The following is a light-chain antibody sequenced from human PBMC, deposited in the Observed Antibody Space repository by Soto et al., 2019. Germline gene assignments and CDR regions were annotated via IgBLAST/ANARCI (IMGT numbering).Light chain of an antibody. CDR2: GAS. J-gene: IGKJ2*01. Sequence: IVLTQSPGTLSLSPGERATLSCRASQSVSSSFLAWYQQRPGQAPRLLIYGASIKATDIPDRFSGSGSGTDFILTVSRLEPEDFSVYYCQQYGSSYTFGQGANLDIK. CDR1: QSVSSSF. V-gene: IGKV3-20*01. CDR3: QQYGSSYT.